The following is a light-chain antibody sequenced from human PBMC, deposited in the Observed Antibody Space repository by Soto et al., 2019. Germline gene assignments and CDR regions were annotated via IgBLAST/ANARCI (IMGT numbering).Light chain of an antibody. CDR1: SSNIGAGYG. V-gene: IGLV1-40*01. J-gene: IGLJ2*01. CDR2: GTS. Sequence: QSALTQPPSVSGAPGQRVTISCTGSSSNIGAGYGVHWYQQLPGTAPKLLIYGTSNRPSGVPDRFSGSKSGTSASLAITGLQAEDEAHYYCQSYDSSLSALFGGGTKLTVL. CDR3: QSYDSSLSAL.